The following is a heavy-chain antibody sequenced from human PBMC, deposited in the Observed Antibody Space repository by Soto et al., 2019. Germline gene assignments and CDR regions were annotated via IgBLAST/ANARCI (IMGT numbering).Heavy chain of an antibody. J-gene: IGHJ4*02. CDR3: GRNGAYYIDF. D-gene: IGHD2-8*01. CDR2: IFYNGGA. Sequence: QVQLQDSGPGLVEPSGTLSLTCVVSGASISSNDWWSWVRQSPGEGLQRIGEIFYNGGANYNPSLKSRAAISVDTSKNQFFLKLTSITASDTAIYYCGRNGAYYIDFWGQGTLVTVSS. CDR1: GASISSNDW. V-gene: IGHV4-4*02.